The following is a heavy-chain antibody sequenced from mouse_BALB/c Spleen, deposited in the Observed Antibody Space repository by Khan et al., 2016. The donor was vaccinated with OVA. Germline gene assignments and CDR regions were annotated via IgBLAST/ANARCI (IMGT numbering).Heavy chain of an antibody. CDR1: GYTFTDFY. CDR3: ARSGSGSFAF. J-gene: IGHJ3*01. V-gene: IGHV1-77*01. D-gene: IGHD2-2*01. Sequence: QVQLQQSGAELARPGASVKLSCKTSGYTFTDFYVNWVKQRTGQGLEWIGDIYPGSANTYYNEKFKGKATLTVDKSSSTAYMQLSSLTSEDSADYFCARSGSGSFAFWGHGTLVTVSA. CDR2: IYPGSANT.